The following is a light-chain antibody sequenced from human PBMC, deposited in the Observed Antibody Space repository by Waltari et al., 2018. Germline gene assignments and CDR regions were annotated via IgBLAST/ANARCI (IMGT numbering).Light chain of an antibody. Sequence: DIQMTQSPSTLSASVGVRVTNTCRASQSITNWLAWYQQKPGKAPKLLIYKASNLESGVPSRFSGSGSGTEFTLTISSLQPDDFATYYCQQYDNYWTFGQGTKVEIK. CDR2: KAS. V-gene: IGKV1-5*03. CDR1: QSITNW. CDR3: QQYDNYWT. J-gene: IGKJ1*01.